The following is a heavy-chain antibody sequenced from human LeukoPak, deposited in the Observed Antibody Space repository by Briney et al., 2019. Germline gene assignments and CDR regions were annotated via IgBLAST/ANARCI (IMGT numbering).Heavy chain of an antibody. J-gene: IGHJ4*02. CDR3: ATATVTYFDS. CDR2: VKQDGSEK. D-gene: IGHD4-17*01. CDR1: GFTLSTYW. V-gene: IGHV3-7*01. Sequence: GGSLRLSCVASGFTLSTYWMNWVRQAPGKGLEWVASVKQDGSEKYYVDSVKGRFTISRDNAKNSVSLQMSGLIPEDTAVYYCATATVTYFDSWGQGTLVTVSA.